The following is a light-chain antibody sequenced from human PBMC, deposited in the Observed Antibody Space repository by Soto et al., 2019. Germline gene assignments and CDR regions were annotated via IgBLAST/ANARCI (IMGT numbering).Light chain of an antibody. Sequence: EIVLTQSPDTLSLSPGERATLCCRASQSVSSNNLAWYQHKPGQPPSLLIYVASRRATGIPDRFSGSGSVSEFTLAITRLEPEDFAVYYCQEHGSGPWTFGQGTKVEIK. J-gene: IGKJ1*01. V-gene: IGKV3-20*01. CDR1: QSVSSNN. CDR2: VAS. CDR3: QEHGSGPWT.